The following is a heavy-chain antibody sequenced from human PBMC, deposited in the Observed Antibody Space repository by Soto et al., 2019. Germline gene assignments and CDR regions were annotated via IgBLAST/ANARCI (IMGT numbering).Heavy chain of an antibody. J-gene: IGHJ6*02. CDR1: GGSTSSGDYY. V-gene: IGHV4-30-4*01. D-gene: IGHD7-27*01. CDR3: ARVPIWGSAYYYGMDV. CDR2: IYYSGST. Sequence: SETLSLTCTVSGGSTSSGDYYWSWIRQPPGKGLEWIGHIYYSGSTYYNPSLKSRVIISIDTSKNQFSLKLSSVTAADTAVYYCARVPIWGSAYYYGMDVWGQGTTVTVS.